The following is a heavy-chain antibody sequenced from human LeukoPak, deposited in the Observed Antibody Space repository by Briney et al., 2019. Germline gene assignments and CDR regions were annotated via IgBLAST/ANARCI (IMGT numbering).Heavy chain of an antibody. CDR3: ARHISNYGDFHFDL. V-gene: IGHV4-59*08. D-gene: IGHD4-17*01. J-gene: IGHJ2*01. Sequence: SETLSLTCTVSGGSISSYYWSWIRQPPGKGLEWIGYIYYSGSTNYNPSLKSRVTISVDTSKNQFSLKLSPVTAADTAVYYCARHISNYGDFHFDLWGRGTLVTVSS. CDR1: GGSISSYY. CDR2: IYYSGST.